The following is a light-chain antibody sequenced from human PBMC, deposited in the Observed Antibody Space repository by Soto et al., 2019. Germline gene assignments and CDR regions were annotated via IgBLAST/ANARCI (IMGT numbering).Light chain of an antibody. V-gene: IGKV1-16*01. J-gene: IGKJ4*01. CDR2: AAT. Sequence: DIQMTQSPSSLSASVGDRVTITCRASHPININLVWFQQKPGKAPKSLIYAATNLQSGVPSRFSGSGGRTDFSLTISSLQPEDVATYYCQQYQRYPPSFGGGTKWEIK. CDR3: QQYQRYPPS. CDR1: HPININ.